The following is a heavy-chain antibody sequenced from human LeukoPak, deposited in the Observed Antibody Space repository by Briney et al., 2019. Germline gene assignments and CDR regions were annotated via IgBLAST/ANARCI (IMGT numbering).Heavy chain of an antibody. V-gene: IGHV1-24*01. J-gene: IGHJ6*02. Sequence: ASVKVSCKVSGYTLTELSMHWVRQAPGKGLEWMGGFDPEDGETIYAQKFQGRVTMTEDTSTDTAYMELSSLRSEDTAVYYCARDLNSLIDVRGVTPYYYGMDVWGQGTTVTVSS. CDR3: ARDLNSLIDVRGVTPYYYGMDV. D-gene: IGHD3-10*02. CDR1: GYTLTELS. CDR2: FDPEDGET.